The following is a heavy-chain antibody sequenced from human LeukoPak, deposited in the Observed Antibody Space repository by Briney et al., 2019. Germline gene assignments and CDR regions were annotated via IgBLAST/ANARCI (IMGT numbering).Heavy chain of an antibody. D-gene: IGHD2-2*02. CDR2: ISGSGGST. V-gene: IGHV3-23*01. CDR3: VRGDALGYCSSTNCYTENWFDP. J-gene: IGHJ5*02. CDR1: GFTFSSYA. Sequence: GGSLRLSCAASGFTFSSYAMSWVRQAPGKGLEWVSAISGSGGSTYYADSVKGRFTISRDNSKNTLYLQMNSLGAEDTAVYYCVRGDALGYCSSTNCYTENWFDPWGQGTLVTVSS.